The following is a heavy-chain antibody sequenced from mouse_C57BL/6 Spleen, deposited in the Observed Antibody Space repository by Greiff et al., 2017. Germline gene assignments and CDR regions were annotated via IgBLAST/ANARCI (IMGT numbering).Heavy chain of an antibody. D-gene: IGHD2-5*01. Sequence: VKLVESGAELVKPGVSVTISCKASGYAFSSYWMNWVKQRPGKGLEWIGQIYTGDGDTNYNGKFKGKATLTADKSSSTAYMQLSSLTAEDAAVYFCAYNKHVMDYWGQGTSVTVSS. CDR3: AYNKHVMDY. CDR2: IYTGDGDT. J-gene: IGHJ4*01. V-gene: IGHV1-80*01. CDR1: GYAFSSYW.